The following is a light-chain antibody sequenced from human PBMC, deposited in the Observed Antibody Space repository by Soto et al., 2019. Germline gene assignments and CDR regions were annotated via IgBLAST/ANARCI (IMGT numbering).Light chain of an antibody. CDR2: DVS. CDR1: SSDVGGYNY. CDR3: CSYAGSYTMV. Sequence: QSVLTQPRSVSGSPGQSVTISCTGTSSDVGGYNYVSWYQQHPGKAPHLMIYDVSKRPSGVPDRFSGSKSGNTASLTISGLQAEDEADYYCCSYAGSYTMVFGGGTKLTVL. J-gene: IGLJ2*01. V-gene: IGLV2-11*01.